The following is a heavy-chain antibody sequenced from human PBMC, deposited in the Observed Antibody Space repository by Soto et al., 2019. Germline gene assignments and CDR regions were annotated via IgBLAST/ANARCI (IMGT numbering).Heavy chain of an antibody. J-gene: IGHJ4*02. CDR3: ARSGIAAAKAMRGQGY. CDR1: GGSISSYY. V-gene: IGHV4-59*01. CDR2: IYYSGST. Sequence: TSETLSLTCTVSGGSISSYYWSWIRQPPGKGLEWIGYIYYSGSTNYNPSLKSRVTISVDTSKNQFSLKLSSVTAADTAVYYCARSGIAAAKAMRGQGYWGQGTLVTVSS. D-gene: IGHD6-13*01.